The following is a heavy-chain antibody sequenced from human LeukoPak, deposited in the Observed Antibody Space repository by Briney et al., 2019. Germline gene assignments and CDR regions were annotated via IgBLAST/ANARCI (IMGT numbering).Heavy chain of an antibody. CDR2: IYYSGST. V-gene: IGHV4-59*01. CDR3: GRSSLGTYYFDY. CDR1: GGSISSYY. J-gene: IGHJ4*02. D-gene: IGHD7-27*01. Sequence: SETLSLTCTVSGGSISSYYWSWIRQPPGKGLEWIGYIYYSGSTNYNPSLKSRVTISVDTSKNQFSLKLSSVTAADTAVYYCGRSSLGTYYFDYWGQGTLVTVSS.